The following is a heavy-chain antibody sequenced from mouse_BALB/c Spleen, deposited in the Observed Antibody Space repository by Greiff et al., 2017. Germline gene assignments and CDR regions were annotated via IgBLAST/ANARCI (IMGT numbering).Heavy chain of an antibody. CDR3: ARRRGLIYYDYDGCYFDY. CDR2: ISYSGST. V-gene: IGHV3-8*02. D-gene: IGHD2-4*01. Sequence: VQLKESGPSLVKPSQTLSLTCSVTGDSITSGYWNWIRKFPGNKLEYMGYISYSGSTYYNPSLKSRISITRDTSKNQYYLQLNSVTTEDTATYYCARRRGLIYYDYDGCYFDYWGQGTTLTVSS. CDR1: GDSITSGY. J-gene: IGHJ2*01.